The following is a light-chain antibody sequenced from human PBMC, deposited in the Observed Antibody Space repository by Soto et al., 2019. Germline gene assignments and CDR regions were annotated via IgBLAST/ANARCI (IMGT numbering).Light chain of an antibody. CDR3: QQSYTTPWT. V-gene: IGKV1-39*01. J-gene: IGKJ1*01. Sequence: DIQMTQSPSSLSASVGDRVTITCRASQSVSSYFNWYQQKPGKAPKLLIYAVSNLQSGVPSRFSGSGSGTDFTLTISSLQPEDFATYFCQQSYTTPWTFGQGTKVEIK. CDR2: AVS. CDR1: QSVSSY.